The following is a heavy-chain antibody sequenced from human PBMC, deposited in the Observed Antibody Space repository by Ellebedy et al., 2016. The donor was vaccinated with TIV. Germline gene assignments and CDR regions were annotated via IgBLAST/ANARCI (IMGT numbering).Heavy chain of an antibody. Sequence: GESLKISCTGSGYSFTSYWIGWVRHMPGKGLDWMGIIYPGDSDTRYSPSFQGQVTISADKSISTAYLQWSSLKASDTPMYYCASLNWNWYFDLWGRGTLVTVSS. CDR1: GYSFTSYW. CDR2: IYPGDSDT. V-gene: IGHV5-51*01. D-gene: IGHD1-1*01. J-gene: IGHJ2*01. CDR3: ASLNWNWYFDL.